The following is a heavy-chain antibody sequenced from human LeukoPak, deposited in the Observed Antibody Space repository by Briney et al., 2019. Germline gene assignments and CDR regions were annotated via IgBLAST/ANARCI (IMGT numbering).Heavy chain of an antibody. V-gene: IGHV3-23*01. CDR2: VSGSGDRT. Sequence: PGGSLRLSCAASGFTFSSYAMGWVRQAPGKGLDWVSGVSGSGDRTHYADSVKGRFAISRDNSKNTLYLQMNSLRGEDTAVYYCAGLSWTFYYYYYMVVRGKGATGTV. D-gene: IGHD3-16*02. CDR3: AGLSWTFYYYYYMVV. CDR1: GFTFSSYA. J-gene: IGHJ6*03.